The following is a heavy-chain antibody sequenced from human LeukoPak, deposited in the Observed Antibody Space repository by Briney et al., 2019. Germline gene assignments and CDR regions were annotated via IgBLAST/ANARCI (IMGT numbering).Heavy chain of an antibody. Sequence: GGSLRLSCAASGFSFGSYWMTWIRQAPGKGLEWVAHIKEDATESRSADSVKGRFSISRDNTMNSLFLQLNSLRTEDTAVYYCVRDRGWYHFDLWGQGTLVTVSS. CDR2: IKEDATES. D-gene: IGHD3-10*01. J-gene: IGHJ4*02. CDR1: GFSFGSYW. CDR3: VRDRGWYHFDL. V-gene: IGHV3-7*01.